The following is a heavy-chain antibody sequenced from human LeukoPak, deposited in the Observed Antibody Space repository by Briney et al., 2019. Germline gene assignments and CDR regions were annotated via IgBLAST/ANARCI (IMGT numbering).Heavy chain of an antibody. Sequence: PGGSLRLSCTASGFAFRSYAMAWVRQAPGKGLEGVAAIGSDGDRVHEDSVKGRFTISRDNAKNSLYLQMNSLRAEDTALYYCARASSSLWAAAGHLYYFDYWGQGTLVTVSS. J-gene: IGHJ4*02. CDR1: GFAFRSYA. D-gene: IGHD6-13*01. CDR2: IGSDGDR. V-gene: IGHV3-23*01. CDR3: ARASSSLWAAAGHLYYFDY.